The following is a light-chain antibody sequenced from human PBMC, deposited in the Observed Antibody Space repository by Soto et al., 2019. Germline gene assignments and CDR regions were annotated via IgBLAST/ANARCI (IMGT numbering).Light chain of an antibody. V-gene: IGKV1-5*03. CDR1: QSISSW. CDR2: KAS. CDR3: QQYDNDSWT. Sequence: GDRVIITRRASQSISSWLAWYQQKPGKAPNLLIYKASTLKSGVPSRFSGSGSGTEFTLTISSLQPDDFATYYCQQYDNDSWTFGQGTKVEIK. J-gene: IGKJ1*01.